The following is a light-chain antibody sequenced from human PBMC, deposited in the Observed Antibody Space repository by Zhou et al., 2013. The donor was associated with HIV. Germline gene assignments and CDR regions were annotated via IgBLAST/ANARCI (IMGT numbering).Light chain of an antibody. Sequence: DIQMTQSPSTLSASVGDRVTITCRASQSISSWLAWYQQKPGKAPKLLIYKASSLESGVPSRFSGSGSGTEFTLTISSLQPDDFATYYCQQCLRYPFTFGLGPKWISN. J-gene: IGKJ3*01. CDR1: QSISSW. CDR2: KAS. V-gene: IGKV1-5*03. CDR3: QQCLRYPFT.